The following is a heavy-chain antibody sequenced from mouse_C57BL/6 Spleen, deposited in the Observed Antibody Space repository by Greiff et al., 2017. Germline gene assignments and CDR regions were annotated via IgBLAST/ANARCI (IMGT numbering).Heavy chain of an antibody. D-gene: IGHD1-1*01. CDR3: ARNYYGSPMDY. CDR1: GYTFTSYW. V-gene: IGHV1-64*01. J-gene: IGHJ4*01. CDR2: IHPNSGST. Sequence: QVQLQQPGAELVKPGASVKLSCKASGYTFTSYWMHWVKQRPGQGLEWIGMIHPNSGSTNYNEKFKSKATLTVDKSSSTAYMQLSRLTSEDSAVYYCARNYYGSPMDYWGQGTSVTVSS.